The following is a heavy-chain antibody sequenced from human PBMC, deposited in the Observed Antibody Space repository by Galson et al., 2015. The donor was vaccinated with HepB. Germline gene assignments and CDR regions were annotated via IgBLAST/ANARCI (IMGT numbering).Heavy chain of an antibody. CDR1: GGTFSSYA. D-gene: IGHD3-22*01. Sequence: SVKVSCKASGGTFSSYAISWVRQAPGQGLEWMGRIIPILGIANYAQKFQGRVTITADKSTSTAYMELSSLRSEDTAVYYCAREPRNYYDSSGYRTLQDWGQGTLVTVSS. J-gene: IGHJ1*01. V-gene: IGHV1-69*04. CDR3: AREPRNYYDSSGYRTLQD. CDR2: IIPILGIA.